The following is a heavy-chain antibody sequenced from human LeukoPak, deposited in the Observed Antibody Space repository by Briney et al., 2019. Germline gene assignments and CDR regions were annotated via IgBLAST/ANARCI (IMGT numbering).Heavy chain of an antibody. CDR1: GFTFSSYA. CDR2: ISGSGGST. CDR3: ARGNNWNLNWYFDL. J-gene: IGHJ2*01. D-gene: IGHD1-7*01. V-gene: IGHV3-23*01. Sequence: GGSLRLSRAASGFTFSSYAMSWVRQAPGKGLEWVSAISGSGGSTYYADSVKGRFTISRDNSKNTLYLQMNSLRAEDTAVYYCARGNNWNLNWYFDLWGRGTLVTVSS.